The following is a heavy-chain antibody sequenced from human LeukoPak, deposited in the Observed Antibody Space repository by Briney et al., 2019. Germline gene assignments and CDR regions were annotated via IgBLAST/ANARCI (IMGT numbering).Heavy chain of an antibody. D-gene: IGHD1-14*01. CDR3: ARGGLRTGDY. CDR1: GFTFSSYG. J-gene: IGHJ4*02. Sequence: PGGSLRLSCAASGFTFSSYGMSWVRQAPGKGLEWVANIKQDGSEKYYVDSVKGRFTISRDNAKNSMYLQMNSLRAEDTAVYYCARGGLRTGDYWGQGTLVTVSS. V-gene: IGHV3-7*01. CDR2: IKQDGSEK.